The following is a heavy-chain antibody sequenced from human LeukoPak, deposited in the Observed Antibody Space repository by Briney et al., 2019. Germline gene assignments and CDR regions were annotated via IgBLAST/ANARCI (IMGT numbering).Heavy chain of an antibody. CDR2: INHSGST. Sequence: SETLSLTCAVYGGSFSGYYWSWIRQPPGNRLEWIGEINHSGSTNYNPSLKSRVTISVDTSKNQFSLKLSSVTAADTAVYYCARGLTSDYGDYAGSLFDLWGRGTLVTVSS. V-gene: IGHV4-34*01. D-gene: IGHD4-17*01. J-gene: IGHJ2*01. CDR1: GGSFSGYY. CDR3: ARGLTSDYGDYAGSLFDL.